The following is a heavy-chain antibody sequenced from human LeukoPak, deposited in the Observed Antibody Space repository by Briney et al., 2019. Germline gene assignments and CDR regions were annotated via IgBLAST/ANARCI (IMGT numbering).Heavy chain of an antibody. Sequence: SETLSLTCTVSGGPISSSSYYWGWIRQPPGKGLEWIGSIYYSGSTYYNPSLKSRVTISVDTSKNQFSLKLSSVTAADTAVYYCARHAGGATGPYDWFDPWGQGTLVTVSS. V-gene: IGHV4-39*01. J-gene: IGHJ5*02. CDR3: ARHAGGATGPYDWFDP. D-gene: IGHD1-26*01. CDR2: IYYSGST. CDR1: GGPISSSSYY.